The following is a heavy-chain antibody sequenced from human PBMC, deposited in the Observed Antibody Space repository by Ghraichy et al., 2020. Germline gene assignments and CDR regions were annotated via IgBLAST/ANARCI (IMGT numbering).Heavy chain of an antibody. Sequence: GESLNISCVGAGFTLSSYSMNWVRQSPGKGLEWISYITSSSRFISYADSVKGRFTISRDNAQNSLYLQMNSLRDEDTAVYYCARGSTVVRFYYYNGMDVWGQGTTVTVSS. CDR1: GFTLSSYS. J-gene: IGHJ6*02. CDR3: ARGSTVVRFYYYNGMDV. D-gene: IGHD4-23*01. CDR2: ITSSSRFI. V-gene: IGHV3-48*02.